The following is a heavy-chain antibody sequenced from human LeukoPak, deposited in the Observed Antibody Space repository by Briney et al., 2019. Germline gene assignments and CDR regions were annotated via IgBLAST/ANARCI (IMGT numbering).Heavy chain of an antibody. CDR2: INPNSGCT. CDR1: GYIFTGYY. V-gene: IGHV1-2*07. CDR3: ARDRPPQLVRPFDY. Sequence: ASVKVSCKASGYIFTGYYMHWVRQAPGQGLEWMGWINPNSGCTSYAHKFQGRVTMTRDTSISTAYMELSRLRSDDTAVYYCARDRPPQLVRPFDYWGQGTLVTVSS. J-gene: IGHJ4*02. D-gene: IGHD6-13*01.